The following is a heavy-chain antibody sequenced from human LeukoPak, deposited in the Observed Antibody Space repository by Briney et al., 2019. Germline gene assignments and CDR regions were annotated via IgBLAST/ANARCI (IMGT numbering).Heavy chain of an antibody. J-gene: IGHJ4*02. D-gene: IGHD6-13*01. CDR3: ARDGPAAGTEVDY. Sequence: SGGSLRLSCAASGFTFSNYSMIWVRQAPGKGLEWVSYIRSSGPSIYYAGSVKGRFTISRDSAKSSLYLQMNSLRAEDTAVYYCARDGPAAGTEVDYWGQGTLVTVSS. CDR1: GFTFSNYS. CDR2: IRSSGPSI. V-gene: IGHV3-21*01.